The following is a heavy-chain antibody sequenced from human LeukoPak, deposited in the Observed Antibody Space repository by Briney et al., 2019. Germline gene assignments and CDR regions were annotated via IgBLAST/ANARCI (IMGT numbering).Heavy chain of an antibody. CDR1: GYSISSGYY. CDR3: ARGYSSWYFNWFDP. Sequence: SETLSLTCTVSGYSISSGYYWGWIRQPPGKGLEWIGNIYHSGSTFYNPSLKSRVTISVDTSKNQFSLKLSSVTAADTAVYYCARGYSSWYFNWFDPWGQGTLVTVSS. V-gene: IGHV4-38-2*02. D-gene: IGHD6-13*01. CDR2: IYHSGST. J-gene: IGHJ5*02.